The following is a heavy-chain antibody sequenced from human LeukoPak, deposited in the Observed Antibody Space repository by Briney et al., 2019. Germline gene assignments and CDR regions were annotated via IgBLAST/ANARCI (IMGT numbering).Heavy chain of an antibody. CDR2: LDGSGGYT. J-gene: IGHJ4*02. Sequence: TGGSLRLSCTASGFAFSSFGMSWVRQAPGQGLEWVSSLDGSGGYTYHADSVKGRFTISRDNSKNTLYLQMYSLRAEDTATYYCASRRARGWPFESWGQGTLVTVSS. D-gene: IGHD6-19*01. CDR3: ASRRARGWPFES. V-gene: IGHV3-23*01. CDR1: GFAFSSFG.